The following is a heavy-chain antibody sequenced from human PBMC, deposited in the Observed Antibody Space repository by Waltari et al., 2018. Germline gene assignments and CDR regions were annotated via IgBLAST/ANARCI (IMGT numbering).Heavy chain of an antibody. CDR3: AREGQQLARYLDS. CDR1: GFSFSTSA. Sequence: EVHLVESGGGLVKPGGSLRLSCDASGFSFSTSAMSWVRQTPGKALVGLAAIGSGGSNIYYADSMRGRFVISRDDATNSLYLHIHSLRAEDTAMYYCAREGQQLARYLDSWGQGTLVTVSS. V-gene: IGHV3-21*01. D-gene: IGHD6-13*01. CDR2: IGSGGSNI. J-gene: IGHJ4*02.